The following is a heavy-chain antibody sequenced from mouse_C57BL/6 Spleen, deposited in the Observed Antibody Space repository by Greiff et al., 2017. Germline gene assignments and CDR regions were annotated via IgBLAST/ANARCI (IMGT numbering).Heavy chain of an antibody. Sequence: QVQLKESGPGILQSSQTLSLTCSFSGFSLSTSGMGVSWIRQPPGKGLEWLAHIYWDDDKRYNPYLKSRLTISKDTSRNQVFLKITSVDTADTATYYCARTYDYEGGFAYWGQGTLVTVSA. V-gene: IGHV8-12*01. CDR2: IYWDDDK. CDR3: ARTYDYEGGFAY. D-gene: IGHD2-4*01. J-gene: IGHJ3*01. CDR1: GFSLSTSGMG.